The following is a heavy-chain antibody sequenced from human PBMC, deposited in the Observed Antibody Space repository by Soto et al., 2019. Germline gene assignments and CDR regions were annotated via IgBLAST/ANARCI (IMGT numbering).Heavy chain of an antibody. Sequence: QVQLQESGPGLVKPSQTLSLTCTVSGGSISSGGYYWSWIRQHPGKGLEWIGYIYYSGSTYYNPSRKSRVTVSVDTSKHQFSLKLSSVTAADTAVYYCARGGLLAPAASPSDWGQGTLVTVSS. D-gene: IGHD2-2*01. V-gene: IGHV4-31*03. CDR2: IYYSGST. CDR3: ARGGLLAPAASPSD. CDR1: GGSISSGGYY. J-gene: IGHJ4*02.